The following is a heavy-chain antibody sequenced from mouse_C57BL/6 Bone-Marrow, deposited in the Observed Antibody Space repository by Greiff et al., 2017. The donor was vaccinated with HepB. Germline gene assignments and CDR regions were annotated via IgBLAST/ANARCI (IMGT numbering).Heavy chain of an antibody. CDR3: ARALLRYAMDY. CDR2: IDPSDSET. J-gene: IGHJ4*01. Sequence: QVHVKQPGAELVRPGSSVKLSCKASGYTFTSYWMHWVKQRPIQGLEWIGNIDPSDSETHYNQKFKDKATLTVDKSSSTAYMQLSSLTSEDSAVYYCARALLRYAMDYWGQGTSVTVSS. V-gene: IGHV1-52*01. CDR1: GYTFTSYW. D-gene: IGHD2-12*01.